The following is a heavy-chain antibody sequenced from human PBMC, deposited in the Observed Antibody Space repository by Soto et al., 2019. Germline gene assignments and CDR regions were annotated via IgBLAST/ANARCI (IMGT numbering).Heavy chain of an antibody. CDR2: INTRGSM. V-gene: IGHV4-34*01. D-gene: IGHD2-15*01. J-gene: IGHJ4*01. CDR1: CGSFSDYY. Sequence: SETLSLTCAVYCGSFSDYYWNCIRQPPGKGLEGIGEINTRGSMNYNPSLKSRVNISIDTSREQFSLNLTSVTAADTAIYYCARGGFGSYSNPVDHWCQGSLVTVSS. CDR3: ARGGFGSYSNPVDH.